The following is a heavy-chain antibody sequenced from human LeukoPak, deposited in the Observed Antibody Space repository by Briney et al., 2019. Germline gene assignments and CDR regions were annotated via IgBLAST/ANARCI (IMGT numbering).Heavy chain of an antibody. CDR1: GFTFSDYN. CDR3: ARSHGDSDYYDS. D-gene: IGHD4-17*01. J-gene: IGHJ4*02. V-gene: IGHV3-11*04. CDR2: ITDSGNTI. Sequence: GGSLRLSCAASGFTFSDYNMNWVRQAPGKGLEGVSYITDSGNTIHYADSVKGRFTISRDNARNSLYLQMYSLRVEDTAVYYCARSHGDSDYYDSWGQGTLVTVSS.